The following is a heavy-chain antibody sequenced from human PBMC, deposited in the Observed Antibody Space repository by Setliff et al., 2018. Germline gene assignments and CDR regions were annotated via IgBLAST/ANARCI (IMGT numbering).Heavy chain of an antibody. J-gene: IGHJ4*02. V-gene: IGHV3-33*08. CDR1: GFTFSTYR. D-gene: IGHD6-13*01. CDR2: IWDDGVKK. CDR3: TKGGSWSDY. Sequence: PGGSLRLSCAASGFTFSTYRMHWVRQAPGKGLEWVAVIWDDGVKKYHADSVKGRFTISRDNSKNTLYLQMNSLRPEDTAVYYCTKGGSWSDYWGQGILVTVSS.